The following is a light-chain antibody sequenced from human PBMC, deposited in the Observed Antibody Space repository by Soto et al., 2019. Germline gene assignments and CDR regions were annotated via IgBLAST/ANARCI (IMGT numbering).Light chain of an antibody. V-gene: IGLV2-23*02. CDR3: CSYAGSSTGV. J-gene: IGLJ3*02. Sequence: QSALTLAASVSGSPGQSITISCTGTSSDVGSYNLVSWYQQHPGKAPKLMIYEVSKRPSGVSNRFSGSKSGNTASLTISGLQAEDEADYYCCSYAGSSTGVFGGGTKLTVL. CDR2: EVS. CDR1: SSDVGSYNL.